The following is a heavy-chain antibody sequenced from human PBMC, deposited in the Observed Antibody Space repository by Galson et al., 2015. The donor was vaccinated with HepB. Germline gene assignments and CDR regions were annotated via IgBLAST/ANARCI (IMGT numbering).Heavy chain of an antibody. Sequence: SLRLSCAASGFTFSSYGMHWVRQAPGKGLEWVAVISYDGSTKYYADSVKGQFTISRDNSKNTLYLQMNSLRAEDTAVYYCAKDGVHSYYYDTSGYYAPVGYWGQGTLVTVSS. CDR3: AKDGVHSYYYDTSGYYAPVGY. CDR1: GFTFSSYG. V-gene: IGHV3-30*18. D-gene: IGHD3-22*01. J-gene: IGHJ4*02. CDR2: ISYDGSTK.